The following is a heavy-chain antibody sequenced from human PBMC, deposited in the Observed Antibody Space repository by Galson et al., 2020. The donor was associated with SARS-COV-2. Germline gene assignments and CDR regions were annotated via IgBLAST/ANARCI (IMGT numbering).Heavy chain of an antibody. CDR1: GGSFSGYY. CDR3: AGNSGCYYYYGMDV. D-gene: IGHD6-19*01. V-gene: IGHV4-34*01. J-gene: IGHJ6*02. Sequence: SQTLSLTCAVYGGSFSGYYWSWIRQPPGKGLEWIGEINHSGSTNYNPSLKSRVTISVDTSKNQFSLKLSSVTAADTAVYYCAGNSGCYYYYGMDVWGQGTTVTVSS. CDR2: INHSGST.